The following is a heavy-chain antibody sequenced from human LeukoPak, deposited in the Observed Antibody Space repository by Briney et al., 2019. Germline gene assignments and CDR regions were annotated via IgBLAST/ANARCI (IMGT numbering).Heavy chain of an antibody. CDR3: ARDAPSTAVVGGPDY. V-gene: IGHV1-18*01. CDR2: ISSYNGDR. D-gene: IGHD6-19*01. J-gene: IGHJ4*02. Sequence: ASVKVSCKASGYTFSNYGTSWVRQAPGQGLEWMGWISSYNGDRHYAQMFQDRVTMTTDTSTNTAYMELRSLRSDDTAVYYCARDAPSTAVVGGPDYWGQGTLVTVSS. CDR1: GYTFSNYG.